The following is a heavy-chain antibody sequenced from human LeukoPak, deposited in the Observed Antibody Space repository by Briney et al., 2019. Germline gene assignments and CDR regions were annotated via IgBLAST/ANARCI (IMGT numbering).Heavy chain of an antibody. Sequence: ASVKVSCNASGYTFTGYYMHWVRQAPGQGLEWVGWINPNSGGTNYAQKFQGRVTMTRDTSISTAYMELSRLRSDDTAVYYCARTTVVRGPNYYMDVWGKGTTVTVSS. CDR1: GYTFTGYY. V-gene: IGHV1-2*02. CDR2: INPNSGGT. J-gene: IGHJ6*03. D-gene: IGHD3-10*01. CDR3: ARTTVVRGPNYYMDV.